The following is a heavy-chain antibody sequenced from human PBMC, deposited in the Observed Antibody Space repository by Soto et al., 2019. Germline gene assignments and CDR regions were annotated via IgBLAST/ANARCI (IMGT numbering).Heavy chain of an antibody. Sequence: GGSLRLSCEASGFTFSSYAMSWFRQAPWKGLEWVSSISGSGGSTYYADSVKGRFTISRDNSKNTLYLQMNSLRAGDTAVYYCAKGAYYYDSSGPIFGSWGQATLVTVSS. V-gene: IGHV3-23*01. CDR1: GFTFSSYA. CDR3: AKGAYYYDSSGPIFGS. D-gene: IGHD3-22*01. J-gene: IGHJ5*02. CDR2: ISGSGGST.